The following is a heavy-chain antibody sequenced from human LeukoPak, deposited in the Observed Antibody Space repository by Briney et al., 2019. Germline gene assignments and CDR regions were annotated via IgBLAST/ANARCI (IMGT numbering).Heavy chain of an antibody. Sequence: GGSLRLSCAVSGFTFRDAAMTWVRQAPGKGPEWVSLISSSGNNAYCADSVKGRFTISRDNSKNTLSLQMNSLRVEDTAIYYCARDSTTTARGHRGMDVWGQGTTVTVSS. J-gene: IGHJ6*02. CDR3: ARDSTTTARGHRGMDV. V-gene: IGHV3-23*01. CDR2: ISSSGNNA. D-gene: IGHD6-6*01. CDR1: GFTFRDAA.